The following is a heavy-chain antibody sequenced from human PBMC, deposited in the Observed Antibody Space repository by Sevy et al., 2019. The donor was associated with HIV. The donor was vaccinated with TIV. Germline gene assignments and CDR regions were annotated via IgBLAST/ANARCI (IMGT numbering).Heavy chain of an antibody. V-gene: IGHV3-33*01. CDR2: IWYDGSNK. J-gene: IGHJ4*02. D-gene: IGHD4-17*01. Sequence: GGSLRLSCAASGFTFSSYGMHWVRQAPGKGLEWVAVIWYDGSNKYYADSVKGRFAISRDNSKNTRYLQMNSLRTEATAVYYCARDRATVTPSTLGYWGQGTLVTVSS. CDR1: GFTFSSYG. CDR3: ARDRATVTPSTLGY.